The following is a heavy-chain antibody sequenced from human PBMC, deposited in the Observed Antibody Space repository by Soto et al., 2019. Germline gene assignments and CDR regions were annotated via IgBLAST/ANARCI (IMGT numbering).Heavy chain of an antibody. Sequence: RQAPGQGLEWMGGIIPIFGTANYAQKFQGRVTITADESTSTAYMELSSLRSEDTAVYYCARSDYYDSSGYYFFDYWGQGTLVTVSS. J-gene: IGHJ4*02. V-gene: IGHV1-69*01. CDR2: IIPIFGTA. CDR3: ARSDYYDSSGYYFFDY. D-gene: IGHD3-22*01.